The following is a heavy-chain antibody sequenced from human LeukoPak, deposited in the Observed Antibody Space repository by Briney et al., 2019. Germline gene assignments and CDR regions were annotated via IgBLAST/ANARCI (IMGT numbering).Heavy chain of an antibody. J-gene: IGHJ4*02. CDR1: GFTFSSYG. V-gene: IGHV3-23*01. CDR3: AKVSLPEYSSGWFDY. CDR2: ISGSGGST. Sequence: GGTLRLSCAASGFTFSSYGMSWVRQAPGKGLEWVSAISGSGGSTYYADSVKGRFTISRDNAKNSLYLQMNSPRAEDTALYYCAKVSLPEYSSGWFDYWGQGTLVTVSS. D-gene: IGHD6-19*01.